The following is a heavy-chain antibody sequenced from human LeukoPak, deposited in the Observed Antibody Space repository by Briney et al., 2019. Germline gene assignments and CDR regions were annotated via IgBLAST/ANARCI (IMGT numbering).Heavy chain of an antibody. J-gene: IGHJ3*02. CDR3: ARDRDYDSSGLWAFDI. CDR2: INTDGSST. Sequence: GGSLRLSCAASGFTFNSYWMHWVRRAPGKGLVWVSRINTDGSSTSYADSVKGRFTTSRDNAKNTLYLQMNSLRAEDTAVYYCARDRDYDSSGLWAFDIWGQGTMVTVSS. D-gene: IGHD3-22*01. V-gene: IGHV3-74*01. CDR1: GFTFNSYW.